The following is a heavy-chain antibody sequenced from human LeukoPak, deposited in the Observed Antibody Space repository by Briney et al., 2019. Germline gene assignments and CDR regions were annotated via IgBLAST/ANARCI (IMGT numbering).Heavy chain of an antibody. CDR3: AKTPRLIAAADPFDY. Sequence: GGSLSLSCAASGFTFSSYAMSWARQAPGKWLEWVSAVSGSGGSTYYADSVKSRFTITRDNSMNTLYLQMNSLRAEDTAVYYCAKTPRLIAAADPFDYWGQGTLVTVSS. CDR1: GFTFSSYA. J-gene: IGHJ4*02. CDR2: VSGSGGST. V-gene: IGHV3-23*01. D-gene: IGHD6-13*01.